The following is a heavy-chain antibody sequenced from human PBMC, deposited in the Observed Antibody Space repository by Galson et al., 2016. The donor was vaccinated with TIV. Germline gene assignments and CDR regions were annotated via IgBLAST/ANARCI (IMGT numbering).Heavy chain of an antibody. V-gene: IGHV1-69*13. CDR2: IIPIFRTT. CDR1: GGPFSSYA. CDR3: AKESGYNSGYITD. Sequence: SVKVSCKASGGPFSSYATTWVRQAPGQGLEWVGRIIPIFRTTNYAQRFQGRVTITADEFTGAAYMELNSLRSDDTAVYVGAKESGYNSGYITDWGQGTLVTVSS. D-gene: IGHD5-18*01. J-gene: IGHJ1*01.